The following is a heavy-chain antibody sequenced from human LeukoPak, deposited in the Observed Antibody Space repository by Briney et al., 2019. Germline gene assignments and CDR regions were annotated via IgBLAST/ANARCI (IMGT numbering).Heavy chain of an antibody. V-gene: IGHV3-64D*09. CDR2: ISSNGGST. J-gene: IGHJ5*02. Sequence: GGSLRLSCSASGFTFSSYTMHWVRQAPGKGLEYVSAISSNGGSTYYADSVKGRFTISRDNSKNTLYLQMSSMRAEDRAVYYCLKGTGAAPPWFAPWGQGTLVTVSS. CDR1: GFTFSSYT. D-gene: IGHD6-19*01. CDR3: LKGTGAAPPWFAP.